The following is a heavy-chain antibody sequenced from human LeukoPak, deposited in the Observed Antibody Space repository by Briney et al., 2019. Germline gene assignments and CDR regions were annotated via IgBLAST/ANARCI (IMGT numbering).Heavy chain of an antibody. CDR3: AKQLGYCSDGSCYFPY. D-gene: IGHD2-15*01. Sequence: GGSPRLSCAASGFTFSIYVMSGVRQAPGKGLEWVSTISNNGGYTYYADSVQGRFTISRDNSKSTLCLQMNSLRAEDTAVYYCAKQLGYCSDGSCYFPYWGQGTLVTVSS. J-gene: IGHJ4*02. CDR1: GFTFSIYV. CDR2: ISNNGGYT. V-gene: IGHV3-23*01.